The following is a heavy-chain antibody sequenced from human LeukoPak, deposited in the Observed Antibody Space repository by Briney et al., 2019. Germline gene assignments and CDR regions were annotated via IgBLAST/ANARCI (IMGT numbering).Heavy chain of an antibody. V-gene: IGHV1-2*02. J-gene: IGHJ6*02. Sequence: GASVKVSCKASGYTFTGYYMHWVRQAPGQGLEWMGWINPNSGGTNYAQKFQGRVTMTRDTSISTAYMELSRLRSDDTAVYYCAKVFGASIAAAGTFYGGMDVWGQGTTVTVSS. CDR3: AKVFGASIAAAGTFYGGMDV. CDR2: INPNSGGT. D-gene: IGHD6-13*01. CDR1: GYTFTGYY.